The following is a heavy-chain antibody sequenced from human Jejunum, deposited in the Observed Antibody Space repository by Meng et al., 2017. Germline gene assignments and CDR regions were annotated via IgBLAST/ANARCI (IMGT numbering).Heavy chain of an antibody. V-gene: IGHV1-2*06. Sequence: QVQMEQSGAEVRKPGASVKVSCRASGYTLNGFYMHWVRQAPGQGLEWMGRINTNTGGTNYAQNFKGSITLTRDTSTVYMEVNRLRSDDTAMYYCAGRSYNYDDYFGFWGRGTLVTVSS. CDR3: AGRSYNYDDYFGF. J-gene: IGHJ4*02. CDR2: INTNTGGT. CDR1: GYTLNGFY. D-gene: IGHD5-24*01.